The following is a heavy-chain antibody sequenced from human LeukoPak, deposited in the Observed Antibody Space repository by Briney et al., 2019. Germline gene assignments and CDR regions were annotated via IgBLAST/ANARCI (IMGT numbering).Heavy chain of an antibody. CDR3: AKTFIAVANPIDY. CDR2: ISGGGTST. D-gene: IGHD6-19*01. CDR1: GFTFSSYA. Sequence: GGSLRLSCAASGFTFSSYAMSWVRQAPGKGLEWVSVISGGGTSTYYADSVKGRFTISKDNSRNTLYLQMNSLRAEDTAVYYCAKTFIAVANPIDYWGQGTLVTVSS. J-gene: IGHJ4*02. V-gene: IGHV3-23*01.